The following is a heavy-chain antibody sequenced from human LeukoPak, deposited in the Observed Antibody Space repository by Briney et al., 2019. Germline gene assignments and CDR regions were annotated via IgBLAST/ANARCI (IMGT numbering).Heavy chain of an antibody. CDR2: IYYSGST. CDR1: GGSISSSGYY. Sequence: SETLSLTCTVSGGSISSSGYYWAWIRQPPGRGLEWIGSIYYSGSTYYNPSLKSRVTISVDTSKSQFSLKLSSVTAADTAVYYCARGTLKVGMATIYYFDYWGQGTLVTVSS. J-gene: IGHJ4*02. V-gene: IGHV4-39*01. CDR3: ARGTLKVGMATIYYFDY. D-gene: IGHD5-24*01.